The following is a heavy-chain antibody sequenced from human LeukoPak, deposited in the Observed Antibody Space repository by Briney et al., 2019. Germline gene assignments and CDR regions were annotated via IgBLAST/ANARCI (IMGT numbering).Heavy chain of an antibody. J-gene: IGHJ6*03. D-gene: IGHD4-17*01. CDR2: IIPIFGTA. CDR1: GGTFSSYA. V-gene: IGHV1-69*05. CDR3: ARDIAVTLPYYYYMDV. Sequence: ASVKVSCKASGGTFSSYAISWVRQAPGQGLEWMGRIIPIFGTANYAQKFQGRVTITTDESTSTAYMELSSLGSEDTAVYYCARDIAVTLPYYYYMDVWGKGTTVTVSS.